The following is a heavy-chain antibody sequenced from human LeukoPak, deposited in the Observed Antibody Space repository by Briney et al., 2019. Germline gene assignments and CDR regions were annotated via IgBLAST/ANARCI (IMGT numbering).Heavy chain of an antibody. V-gene: IGHV3-48*03. J-gene: IGHJ6*03. D-gene: IGHD3-3*01. Sequence: GGSLRLSCAASGFTFSSYEMNWVRQAPGKGLEWVSYISSSCSTIYYADSVKGRFTISRDNAKNSLYLQMNSLRAEDTAVYYCASPKYYDFWSGYYTVHYYYYMDVWGKGTTVTVSS. CDR2: ISSSCSTI. CDR1: GFTFSSYE. CDR3: ASPKYYDFWSGYYTVHYYYYMDV.